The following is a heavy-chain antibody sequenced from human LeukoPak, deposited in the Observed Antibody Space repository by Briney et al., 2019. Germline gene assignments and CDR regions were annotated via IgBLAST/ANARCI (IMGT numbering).Heavy chain of an antibody. V-gene: IGHV3-33*08. CDR1: GFTFSSHA. CDR2: IWNDATNK. CDR3: ARWGSGGLTLDY. D-gene: IGHD3-10*01. J-gene: IGHJ4*02. Sequence: GGSLRLSCAASGFTFSSHAMSWVRQAPGKGLEWVAVIWNDATNKYYADSVKGRFTISKDNSRNTLNLQMDSLRAEDTAVYYCARWGSGGLTLDYWGQGALVTVSS.